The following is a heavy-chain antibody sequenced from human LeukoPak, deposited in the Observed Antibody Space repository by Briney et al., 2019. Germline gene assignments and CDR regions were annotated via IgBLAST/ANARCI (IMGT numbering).Heavy chain of an antibody. Sequence: GGSLRLSCAASGFTFSTYAMSWVRQAPGKGLEWVSAISFSGGSTHYADSVEGRFTISRDNSKNTLYLQMNSLRAEDTAVYYCAKEAFNWLRSHYYGVDVWGQGTTVTVSS. CDR2: ISFSGGST. CDR1: GFTFSTYA. V-gene: IGHV3-23*01. CDR3: AKEAFNWLRSHYYGVDV. J-gene: IGHJ6*02. D-gene: IGHD5-12*01.